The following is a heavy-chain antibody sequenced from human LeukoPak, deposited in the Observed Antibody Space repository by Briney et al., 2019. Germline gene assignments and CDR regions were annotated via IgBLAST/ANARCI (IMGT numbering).Heavy chain of an antibody. CDR2: IDPNSGGT. CDR1: GYTFTGYL. Sequence: EGSVKVSCKASGYTFTGYLMHWVRQAPGQGLEWMGWIDPNSGGTNYAQKFQGRVTMTRDTSINTAFIELSRLRSDDSAVYYCASAAVYGDPTNPYFDYWGQGTLVTVSS. V-gene: IGHV1-2*02. CDR3: ASAAVYGDPTNPYFDY. J-gene: IGHJ4*02. D-gene: IGHD4-17*01.